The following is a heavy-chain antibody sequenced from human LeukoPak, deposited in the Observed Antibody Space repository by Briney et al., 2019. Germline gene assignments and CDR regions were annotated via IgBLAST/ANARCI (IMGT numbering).Heavy chain of an antibody. J-gene: IGHJ6*02. CDR2: IYSGGDT. Sequence: GGSLRLSCTASGSSIRINYMSWVRQAPGKGLEWVSVIYSGGDTFYTDSVKGRFTISRDNSKNTVYLQMNSLTAADTAVYYCARDWSEYTGMDVWGQGTTVTVSS. D-gene: IGHD6-6*01. CDR1: GSSIRINY. V-gene: IGHV3-66*01. CDR3: ARDWSEYTGMDV.